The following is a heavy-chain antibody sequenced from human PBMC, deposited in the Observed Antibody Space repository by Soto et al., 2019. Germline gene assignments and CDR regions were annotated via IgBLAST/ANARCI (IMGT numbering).Heavy chain of an antibody. J-gene: IGHJ4*02. D-gene: IGHD1-26*01. Sequence: QVQLQESGPRLVEASQTLSLTCTVSHASITSSGYYWIWVRQPPGKRLEWIGYIYHSGSTFYSPSLQSRLTMSVDTSTNPFSLTLRSVTAADTAVYHCARMRVTYYVPDYWGQGTLVNVSS. CDR2: IYHSGST. CDR1: HASITSSGYY. CDR3: ARMRVTYYVPDY. V-gene: IGHV4-31*03.